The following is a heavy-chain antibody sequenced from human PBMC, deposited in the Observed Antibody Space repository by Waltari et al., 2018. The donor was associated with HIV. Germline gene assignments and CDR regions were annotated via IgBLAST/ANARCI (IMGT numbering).Heavy chain of an antibody. Sequence: PGQGLEWMGRINPNSGGTNYAQKFQGRVTMTRDTSISTAYMELSRLRSDDTAVYYCARDCSGGSCYSPDWYFDLWGRGTLVTVSS. CDR2: INPNSGGT. D-gene: IGHD2-15*01. V-gene: IGHV1-2*06. J-gene: IGHJ2*01. CDR3: ARDCSGGSCYSPDWYFDL.